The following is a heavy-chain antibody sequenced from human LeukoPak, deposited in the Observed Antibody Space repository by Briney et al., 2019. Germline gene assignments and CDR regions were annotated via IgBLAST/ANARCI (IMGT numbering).Heavy chain of an antibody. Sequence: ASVKVSCKASGYTFTSYDINWVRQATGQGLEWMGWMNPNSGNTGYAQKFQGRVTITRNTSISTAYMELSSLRSDDTAVYYCARVRWLQLYDYWGQGTLVTVS. D-gene: IGHD5-24*01. V-gene: IGHV1-8*03. CDR3: ARVRWLQLYDY. CDR2: MNPNSGNT. CDR1: GYTFTSYD. J-gene: IGHJ4*02.